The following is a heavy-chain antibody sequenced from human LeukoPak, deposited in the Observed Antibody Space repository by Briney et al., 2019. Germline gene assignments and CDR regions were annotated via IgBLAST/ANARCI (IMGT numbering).Heavy chain of an antibody. J-gene: IGHJ4*02. CDR2: VKQDGSEK. V-gene: IGHV3-7*03. CDR1: GFTFSLYW. Sequence: GGSLRLSCAASGFTFSLYWMNWVRRAPGKGLEWVANVKQDGSEKNYVDSVKGRFTISRDNAKNSLYLQMNNLRVEDTAMYYCAGGTGFIIKDWGQGTLVTVSS. D-gene: IGHD3-9*01. CDR3: AGGTGFIIKD.